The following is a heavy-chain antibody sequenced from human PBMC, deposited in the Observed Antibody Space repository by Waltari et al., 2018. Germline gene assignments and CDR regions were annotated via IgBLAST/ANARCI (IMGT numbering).Heavy chain of an antibody. CDR1: GGNFISYA. J-gene: IGHJ5*02. CDR3: ARDTLGGFGVLDNRFDP. D-gene: IGHD3-10*01. Sequence: QVQLVQSGAEVKKPGSSVKVSCKASGGNFISYAISWVRQAPGQGLEWMGGIIPIFGTENSAKKFQGRVTITTYESTSTAYMELSSLRSEDTAVYYCARDTLGGFGVLDNRFDPWGQGTLVTVSS. CDR2: IIPIFGTE. V-gene: IGHV1-69*05.